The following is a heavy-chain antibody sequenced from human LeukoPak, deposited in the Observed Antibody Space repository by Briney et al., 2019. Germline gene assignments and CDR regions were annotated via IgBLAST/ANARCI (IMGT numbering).Heavy chain of an antibody. CDR2: IYHSGST. D-gene: IGHD3-3*01. V-gene: IGHV4-38-2*01. J-gene: IGHJ5*02. CDR3: ARREDFWSGSPWFDP. Sequence: SETLPLTCAVSGYSISSGYYWGWIRQPPGKGLEWIGSIYHSGSTYYNPSLKSRVTISVDTSKNQFSLKLSSVTAADTAVYYCARREDFWSGSPWFDPWGQGTLVTVSS. CDR1: GYSISSGYY.